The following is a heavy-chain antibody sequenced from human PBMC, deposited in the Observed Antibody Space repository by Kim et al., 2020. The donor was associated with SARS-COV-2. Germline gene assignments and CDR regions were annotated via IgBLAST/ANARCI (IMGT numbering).Heavy chain of an antibody. V-gene: IGHV3-7*03. CDR2: IKQDGSEK. Sequence: GGSLRLSCAASGFTFSSYWMSWVRQAPGKGLEWVANIKQDGSEKYYVDSVKGRFTISRDNAKNSLYLQMNSLRAEDTAVYYCARLDYYDSSGYFDIWGQGTMVTVSS. CDR1: GFTFSSYW. D-gene: IGHD3-22*01. J-gene: IGHJ3*02. CDR3: ARLDYYDSSGYFDI.